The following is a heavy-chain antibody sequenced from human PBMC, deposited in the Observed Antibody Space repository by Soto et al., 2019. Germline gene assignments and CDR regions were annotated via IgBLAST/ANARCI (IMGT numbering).Heavy chain of an antibody. CDR3: ARLDSSGYYFDY. V-gene: IGHV4-30-2*01. D-gene: IGHD3-22*01. CDR2: IYHSGST. Sequence: QLQLQESGSGLVKPSQTLSLTCAVSGGSISSGGYSWSWIRQPPGKGLEWIGYIYHSGSTYYNPSLKSRVTISVDRSQNQFSLKLSSVTAADTAVYYCARLDSSGYYFDYWGQGTLVTVSS. CDR1: GGSISSGGYS. J-gene: IGHJ4*02.